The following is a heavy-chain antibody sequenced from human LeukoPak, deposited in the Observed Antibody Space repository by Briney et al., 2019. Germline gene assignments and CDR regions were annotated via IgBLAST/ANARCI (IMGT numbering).Heavy chain of an antibody. CDR2: ITIGSTYI. J-gene: IGHJ4*02. D-gene: IGHD6-13*01. V-gene: IGHV3-21*01. Sequence: PGGSLRLSCAASGFIFSSYTMNWVRQAPGKGLEWVSTITIGSTYIYYAESAKGRFTISRDNARYSLYLQMNSLRDEDTAIYYCARDHYSRNDYWGQGTLVTVSS. CDR1: GFIFSSYT. CDR3: ARDHYSRNDY.